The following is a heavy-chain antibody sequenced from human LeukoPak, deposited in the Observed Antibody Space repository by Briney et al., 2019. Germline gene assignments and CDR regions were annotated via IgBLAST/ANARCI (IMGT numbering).Heavy chain of an antibody. J-gene: IGHJ4*02. CDR1: GFTFSSYA. V-gene: IGHV3-23*01. CDR2: ISGSGGST. Sequence: GGSLRLSCAASGFTFSSYAMSWVHQAPGKGLEWVSAISGSGGSTYYADSVRGRFTISRDTSKNTLYVQMNSLRAEDTAVYYCANSPVTSHFDYWGQGTLVTVSS. CDR3: ANSPVTSHFDY.